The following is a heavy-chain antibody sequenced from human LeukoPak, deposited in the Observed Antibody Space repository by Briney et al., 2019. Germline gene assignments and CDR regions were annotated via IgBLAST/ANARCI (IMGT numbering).Heavy chain of an antibody. CDR3: ARDAYGSGSYYGEN. V-gene: IGHV3-21*01. CDR1: GFTFSSYS. J-gene: IGHJ4*02. Sequence: GGSLRLSCAASGFTFSSYSMNWVRQAPGKGLEWVSSISSSSSYIYYADSVKGRFTISRDNAKNSLYLQMNSLRAEDTAVYYCARDAYGSGSYYGENWGQGTLVTVSS. D-gene: IGHD3-10*01. CDR2: ISSSSSYI.